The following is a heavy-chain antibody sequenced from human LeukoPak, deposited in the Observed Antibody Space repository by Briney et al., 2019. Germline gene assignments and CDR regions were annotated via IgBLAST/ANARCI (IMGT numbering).Heavy chain of an antibody. Sequence: TGGSLRLSCAASGFIFSSYWMSWVRQAPGKGLEWVANIKQDGSEKHSVGSVKGRFTISRDSPKNALYLQMNSLRAEDTSVYYCARVKYYSDGSGNDGPRRIRGGNMDVWGKGTTVTVSS. CDR2: IKQDGSEK. J-gene: IGHJ6*03. D-gene: IGHD3-22*01. V-gene: IGHV3-7*01. CDR3: ARVKYYSDGSGNDGPRRIRGGNMDV. CDR1: GFIFSSYW.